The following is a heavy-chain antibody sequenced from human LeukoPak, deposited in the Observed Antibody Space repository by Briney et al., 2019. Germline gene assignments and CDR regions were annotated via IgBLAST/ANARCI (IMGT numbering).Heavy chain of an antibody. CDR1: VGSINSGNW. J-gene: IGHJ6*02. Sequence: SGTLSLTCAVSVGSINSGNWWSWVRQSPGKGLEWIGEIYHNGTPNYNPSLKSRVTISADTFKNHFSRKMTSVTAAHTAVYYCATAPILRGEGGEHYKYGMDVWGQRTTGIVSS. D-gene: IGHD2-2*02. V-gene: IGHV4-4*02. CDR2: IYHNGTP. CDR3: ATAPILRGEGGEHYKYGMDV.